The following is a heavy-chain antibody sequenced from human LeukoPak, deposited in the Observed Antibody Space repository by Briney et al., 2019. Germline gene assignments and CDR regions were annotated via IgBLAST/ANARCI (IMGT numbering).Heavy chain of an antibody. D-gene: IGHD4-17*01. CDR2: IYTSGST. V-gene: IGHV4-4*07. J-gene: IGHJ3*02. CDR3: ARADDYGDYLGAFDI. Sequence: PSETLSLTCTVSGGSISSYYWSRIRQPAGKGLEWIGRIYTSGSTNYNPSLKSRVTMSVDTSKNQFSLKLSSVTATDTAVYYCARADDYGDYLGAFDIWGQGTMVTVSS. CDR1: GGSISSYY.